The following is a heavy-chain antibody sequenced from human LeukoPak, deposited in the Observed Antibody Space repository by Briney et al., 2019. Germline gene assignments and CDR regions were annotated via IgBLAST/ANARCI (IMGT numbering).Heavy chain of an antibody. Sequence: GGSLRLSCAASGFTFSSYWMSWVRQAPGKGLEWVANIKQDGSEKYYVDSVKGRFTISRDNAKNSLYLQMNSLRAEDTAVYYCAREGSDGRFGELPEPYFDYWGQGTLVTVSS. V-gene: IGHV3-7*03. D-gene: IGHD3-10*01. CDR1: GFTFSSYW. J-gene: IGHJ4*02. CDR3: AREGSDGRFGELPEPYFDY. CDR2: IKQDGSEK.